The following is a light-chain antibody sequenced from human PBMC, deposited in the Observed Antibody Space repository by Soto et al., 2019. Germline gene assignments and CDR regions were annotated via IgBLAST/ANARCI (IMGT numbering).Light chain of an antibody. CDR2: DNS. J-gene: IGLJ2*01. CDR1: STNIGSYYG. CDR3: QTYDSRLSDSI. V-gene: IGLV1-40*01. Sequence: QSVLTQPPSVSGSPGQKVTISCVGSSTNIGSYYGVHWYQHLPGAAPKILIYDNSNRPSGVADRFSGSKSGTSASLAITGLQTDEEADYFCQTYDSRLSDSIFGGGTKVTVL.